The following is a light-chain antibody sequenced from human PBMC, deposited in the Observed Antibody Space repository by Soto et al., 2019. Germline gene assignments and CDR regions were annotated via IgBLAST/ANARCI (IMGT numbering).Light chain of an antibody. CDR1: QSIGTW. CDR3: QQYETYSYT. V-gene: IGKV1-5*03. CDR2: KAS. J-gene: IGKJ5*01. Sequence: DIQMTHSPSTLSASVVYIVTITFRSSQSIGTWLAWYQQKPGKAPKLLIYKASSLESGVPSRFSGSGSGTEFTVAISSLQPDDFATYYCQQYETYSYTFGQGTRLEIK.